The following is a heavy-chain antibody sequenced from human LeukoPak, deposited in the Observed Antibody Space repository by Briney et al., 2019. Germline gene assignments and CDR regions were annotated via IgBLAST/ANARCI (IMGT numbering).Heavy chain of an antibody. D-gene: IGHD6-19*01. CDR2: ISYDGSNK. J-gene: IGHJ4*02. V-gene: IGHV3-30*18. CDR3: AKEVTVAGRGDY. CDR1: GFTFSSYG. Sequence: GGSLRLSCAASGFTFSSYGMHWVRQAPGKGLEWVAVISYDGSNKYYADSVKGRFTISGDNSKNTLYLQMNSLRAEDTAVYYCAKEVTVAGRGDYWGQGTLVTVSS.